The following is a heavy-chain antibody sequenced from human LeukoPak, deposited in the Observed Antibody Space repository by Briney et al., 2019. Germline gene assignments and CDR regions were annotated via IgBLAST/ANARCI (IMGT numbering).Heavy chain of an antibody. J-gene: IGHJ4*02. CDR2: INHSGST. V-gene: IGHV4-34*01. D-gene: IGHD6-13*01. CDR1: GGSFSGYY. CDR3: ARRRVDSSSRGWYFDY. Sequence: SETLSLTCAVYGGSFSGYYWSWIRQPPGKGLEWIGEINHSGSTNYNPSPKGRVTISVDTSKNQFSLKLSSVTAADTAVYYCARRRVDSSSRGWYFDYWGQGTLVTVSS.